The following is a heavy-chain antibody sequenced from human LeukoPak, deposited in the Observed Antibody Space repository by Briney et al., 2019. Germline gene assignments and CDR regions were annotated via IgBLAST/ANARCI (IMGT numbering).Heavy chain of an antibody. J-gene: IGHJ4*02. CDR3: VRDRGTYRPIDY. D-gene: IGHD1-26*01. Sequence: GGSLRLSCAASTSAFGDYYMSWIRQAPGKGLEWVSYISSSGDIRYYADSVKGRFTISRDNAQNSLYLQMNSLRAEDTAIYYCVRDRGTYRPIDYWGQGTLVTVSS. V-gene: IGHV3-11*01. CDR1: TSAFGDYY. CDR2: ISSSGDIR.